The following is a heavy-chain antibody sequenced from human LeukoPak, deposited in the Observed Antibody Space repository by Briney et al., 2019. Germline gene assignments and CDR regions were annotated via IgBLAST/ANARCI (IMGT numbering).Heavy chain of an antibody. CDR3: ARRGSGWYVDY. CDR1: GYSFNTYW. V-gene: IGHV5-51*01. J-gene: IGHJ4*02. Sequence: GESLKISCKGSGYSFNTYWINWVRQMPGKGLEWMGIIYPGDSDTRYSPSFQGQVSISVDKSISTAYLQWSSLKASDTAMYYCARRGSGWYVDYWGQGTLVTVSS. CDR2: IYPGDSDT. D-gene: IGHD6-19*01.